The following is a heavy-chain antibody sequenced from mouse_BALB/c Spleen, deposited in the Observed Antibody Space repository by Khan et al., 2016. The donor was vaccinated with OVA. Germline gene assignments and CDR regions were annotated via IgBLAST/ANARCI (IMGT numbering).Heavy chain of an antibody. CDR3: AREGNCDYYAVDY. CDR2: IWAGGST. D-gene: IGHD2-1*01. J-gene: IGHJ4*01. V-gene: IGHV2-9*02. CDR1: GFSLINYG. Sequence: QVQLQQSGPGLVAPSQSLSITCTVSGFSLINYGVHWVRQPPGKGLEWLGVIWAGGSTNYNSALMSRLSINKDNSKSQVFLKMNSLQTDDPVMYYCAREGNCDYYAVDYGGQGSSVTVYS.